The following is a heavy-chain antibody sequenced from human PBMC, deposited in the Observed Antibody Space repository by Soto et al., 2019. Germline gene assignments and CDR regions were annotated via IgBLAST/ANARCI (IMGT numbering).Heavy chain of an antibody. D-gene: IGHD3-10*01. CDR3: AKEDYDASGSYYDS. V-gene: IGHV3-30*19. J-gene: IGHJ4*02. CDR1: GFTFSSRG. Sequence: VQLVESGGGVVQPGTSLRLSCVASGFTFSSRGMHWVRQAPGKGLEWVAVVASHGRTTFYADSVKGRFTVSRDNSKDTVYLQMDTLRVEDTAMYYCAKEDYDASGSYYDSWGQGTLVTVS. CDR2: VASHGRTT.